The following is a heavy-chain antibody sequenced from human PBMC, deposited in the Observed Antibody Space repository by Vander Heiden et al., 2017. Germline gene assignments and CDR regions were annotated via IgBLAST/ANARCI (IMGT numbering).Heavy chain of an antibody. Sequence: QVQLVESGGGVVQPGRSVRLTCVASGFTISGSGMNWVRQSSGKGLQWLAVISNDGNKKFYTDFVKGRFTISRDNSQNKLYLQMDRLTPDDTGVYYCAKWGGPATGRYVITNAFDIWGQGAEVTVSS. CDR2: ISNDGNKK. CDR3: AKWGGPATGRYVITNAFDI. J-gene: IGHJ3*02. D-gene: IGHD3-10*01. CDR1: GFTISGSG. V-gene: IGHV3-30*18.